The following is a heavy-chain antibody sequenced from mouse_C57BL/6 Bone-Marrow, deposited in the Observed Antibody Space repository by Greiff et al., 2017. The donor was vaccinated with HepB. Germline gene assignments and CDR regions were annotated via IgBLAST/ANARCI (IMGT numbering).Heavy chain of an antibody. Sequence: VQLQQSGAELVRPGASVKLSCTASGFNIKDDYMHWVKQRPEQGLEWIGWIDPGNGDTEYASKFQGKATITVDTSSNTAYLQLSSLTSEDTAVYYCTTRYDDHLHVAYWGQATTLTVSS. CDR3: TTRYDDHLHVAY. D-gene: IGHD2-12*01. CDR1: GFNIKDDY. CDR2: IDPGNGDT. V-gene: IGHV14-4*01. J-gene: IGHJ2*01.